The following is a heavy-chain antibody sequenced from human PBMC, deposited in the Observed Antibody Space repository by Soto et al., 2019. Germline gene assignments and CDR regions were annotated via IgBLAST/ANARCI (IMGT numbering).Heavy chain of an antibody. V-gene: IGHV5-51*01. J-gene: IGHJ4*02. CDR1: GYSFTSYW. CDR2: IYPGDSDT. Sequence: GESLKISCKGSGYSFTSYWIGWVRQMPGKGLEWMGIIYPGDSDTRYSPSFQGQVTISADKSISTAYLQWSSLKASDTAMYYCARRPYCSSTSCYFPDYSNYQVPFDYWGQGTLVTVSS. CDR3: ARRPYCSSTSCYFPDYSNYQVPFDY. D-gene: IGHD2-2*01.